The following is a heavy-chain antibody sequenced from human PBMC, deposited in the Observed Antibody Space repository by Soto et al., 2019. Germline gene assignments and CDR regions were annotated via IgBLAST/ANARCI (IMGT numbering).Heavy chain of an antibody. J-gene: IGHJ6*03. CDR3: ARSEGYDFWSGYPSPVYYYYMDV. D-gene: IGHD3-3*01. CDR1: GGSISSYY. CDR2: IYYSGST. Sequence: PSETLSLTCTVSGGSISSYYWSWIRQPPGKGLEWIGYIYYSGSTNYNPSLKSRVTISVDTSKNQFSLKLSSVTAADTAVYYCARSEGYDFWSGYPSPVYYYYMDVWGKGTTVTVSS. V-gene: IGHV4-59*01.